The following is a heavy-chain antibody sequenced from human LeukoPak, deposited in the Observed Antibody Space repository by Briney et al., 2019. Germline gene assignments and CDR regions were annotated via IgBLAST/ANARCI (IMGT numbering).Heavy chain of an antibody. Sequence: SETLSLTCTVSGGSISSYYWSWIRQPPGKGLEWIGYIYYSGSTNYNPSLKSRVTISVDTSKNQFSLKLSSVTAADTAVYYCARAGGYCSSTSCYWLPFDPWGQGTLVTVSS. CDR1: GGSISSYY. CDR3: ARAGGYCSSTSCYWLPFDP. CDR2: IYYSGST. V-gene: IGHV4-59*01. J-gene: IGHJ5*02. D-gene: IGHD2-2*01.